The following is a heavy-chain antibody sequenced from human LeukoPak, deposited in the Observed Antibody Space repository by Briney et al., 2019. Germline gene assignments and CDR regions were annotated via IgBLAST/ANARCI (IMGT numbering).Heavy chain of an antibody. CDR2: INWNGGST. CDR3: ARVIPKYFDI. D-gene: IGHD3-16*01. J-gene: IGHJ2*01. CDR1: GCTFGDYG. Sequence: PGGSLRLSCAASGCTFGDYGMSWVRQAPGKGLGWVSGINWNGGSTSYEDSVKGRFTISRDNAKNSLYLQMTSLRAEDTALYHCARVIPKYFDIWGRGTLVTVSS. V-gene: IGHV3-20*01.